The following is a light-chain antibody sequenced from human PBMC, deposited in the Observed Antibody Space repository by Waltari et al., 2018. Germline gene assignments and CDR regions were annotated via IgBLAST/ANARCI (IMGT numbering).Light chain of an antibody. Sequence: DIQMTQSPSSLSASVGDRVTITCRASQGISNYLVWYQQQPGKVPKLLIYAASTLQSGVPSRFSGGGSGTDFTLTISSLQPEDVATYYCQKYNNALFAFGPGTKVDIK. V-gene: IGKV1-27*01. CDR2: AAS. J-gene: IGKJ3*01. CDR3: QKYNNALFA. CDR1: QGISNY.